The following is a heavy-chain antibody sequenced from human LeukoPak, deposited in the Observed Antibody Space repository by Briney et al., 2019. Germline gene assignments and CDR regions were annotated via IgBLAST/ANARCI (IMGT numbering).Heavy chain of an antibody. CDR3: ARDRGAAWWYFDL. D-gene: IGHD3-10*01. CDR2: IYYSGST. V-gene: IGHV4-59*01. J-gene: IGHJ2*01. Sequence: SWIRQPXXKGXEWIGYIYYSGSTNYNPSLKSRVTISVDTSKNQFSLKLKSVTAADTAVYYCARDRGAAWWYFDLWGRGTLVTVSS.